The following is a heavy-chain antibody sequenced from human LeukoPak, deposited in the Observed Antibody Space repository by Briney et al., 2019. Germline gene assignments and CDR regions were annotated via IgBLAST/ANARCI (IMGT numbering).Heavy chain of an antibody. J-gene: IGHJ3*02. CDR3: ARPQYSSSRNDAFDI. CDR2: IKRDGSEK. D-gene: IGHD6-13*01. CDR1: GFTFRRFW. V-gene: IGHV3-7*05. Sequence: SGGSLRLSCAASGFTFRRFWMSWVRQAPGKGLEWVANIKRDGSEKYYVDSVKGRFTISRDNAKNSLYLQMNSLTAEDTAVYYCARPQYSSSRNDAFDIWGQGTLVTVSS.